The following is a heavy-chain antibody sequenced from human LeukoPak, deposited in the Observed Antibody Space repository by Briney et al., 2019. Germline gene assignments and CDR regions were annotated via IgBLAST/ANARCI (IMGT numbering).Heavy chain of an antibody. CDR2: IKQDGSEK. D-gene: IGHD6-13*01. CDR3: ARYSSAGHIDY. V-gene: IGHV3-7*01. Sequence: GGSLRLSCSASGFIFSSYWMSWVRQAPGKGLEWVANIKQDGSEKYYVDSVKGRFTISRDNAKNSLSLQMNSLRAEDTAVYYCARYSSAGHIDYWGQGTLVTVSS. CDR1: GFIFSSYW. J-gene: IGHJ4*02.